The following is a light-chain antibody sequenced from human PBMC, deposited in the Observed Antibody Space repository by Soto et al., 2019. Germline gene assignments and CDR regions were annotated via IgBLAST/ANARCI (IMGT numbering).Light chain of an antibody. CDR2: EIT. J-gene: IGLJ2*01. Sequence: QAVVTQPPSASGSPGQSITISCTGTSSDVGAYNYVSWYQQHPGKAPKLIIYEITKRPSGVPDRFSGSRSGNTASLTVSGLLPEDEADYFCSSYAGNNNLLFGGGTKLTVL. CDR1: SSDVGAYNY. CDR3: SSYAGNNNLL. V-gene: IGLV2-8*01.